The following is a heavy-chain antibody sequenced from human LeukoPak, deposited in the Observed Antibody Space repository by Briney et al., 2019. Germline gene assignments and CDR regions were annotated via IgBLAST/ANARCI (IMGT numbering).Heavy chain of an antibody. V-gene: IGHV3-21*01. D-gene: IGHD3-16*01. CDR1: GFTFSSYS. CDR2: ISSSSSYI. J-gene: IGHJ6*03. CDR3: ARSTAVFMTSFDYYYYYYMDV. Sequence: GGSLRLSCAASGFTFSSYSMNWVRQAPGKGLEWVSSISSSSSYIYYADSVKGRFTISRDNAKNSLYLQMNSLRAEDTAVYYCARSTAVFMTSFDYYYYYYMDVWGKGTTVTVSS.